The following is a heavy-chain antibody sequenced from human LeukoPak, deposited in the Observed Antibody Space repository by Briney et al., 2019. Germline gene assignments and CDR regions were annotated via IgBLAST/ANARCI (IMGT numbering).Heavy chain of an antibody. J-gene: IGHJ5*01. CDR1: GFTFSSYA. CDR3: AKDLHDYGNYVGWFDS. V-gene: IGHV3-23*01. CDR2: ISGSGGST. Sequence: GSLRLSCAASGFTFSSYAMDWVRQAPGKGLEWVSAISGSGGSTYYADSVKGRFTISRDNSKTTLFLQMNSLRAEDTAVYYCAKDLHDYGNYVGWFDSWGQGTLVTVSS. D-gene: IGHD4-11*01.